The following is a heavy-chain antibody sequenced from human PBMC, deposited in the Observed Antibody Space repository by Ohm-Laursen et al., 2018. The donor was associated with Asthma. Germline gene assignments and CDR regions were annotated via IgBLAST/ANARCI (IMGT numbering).Heavy chain of an antibody. CDR1: GFTFSNHW. CDR2: INQDGSIW. V-gene: IGHV3-7*01. CDR3: TRDQLCRGGNCYSSSFDF. D-gene: IGHD2-15*01. Sequence: SLRLSCTASGFTFSNHWMTWVRQAPGRGLEWVANINQDGSIWGYVDSVKGRFAISRDNAHNSLYLQMNSLRAEDTAVYYCTRDQLCRGGNCYSSSFDFWGQGSLVTVSS. J-gene: IGHJ4*02.